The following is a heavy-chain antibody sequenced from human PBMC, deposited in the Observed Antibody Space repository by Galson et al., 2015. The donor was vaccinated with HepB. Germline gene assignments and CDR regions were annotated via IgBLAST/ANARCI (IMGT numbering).Heavy chain of an antibody. CDR2: LIPIFGTA. Sequence: SVKVSCKASGGTFSSYAISWVRQAPGPGLEWMAGLIPIFGTANSAPKFQGRVTITADESTSTAYMELSSLRSEDTAVYYCARDSPYCSGGSCSDALERWGQGTMVTVSS. CDR3: ARDSPYCSGGSCSDALER. J-gene: IGHJ3*01. D-gene: IGHD2-15*01. CDR1: GGTFSSYA. V-gene: IGHV1-69*13.